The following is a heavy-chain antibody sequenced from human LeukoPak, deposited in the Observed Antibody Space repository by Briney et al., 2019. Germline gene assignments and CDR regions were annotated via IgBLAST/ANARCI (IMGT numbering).Heavy chain of an antibody. V-gene: IGHV1-18*01. CDR3: ARYSFGLYYFDY. CDR1: GYSFTNYG. CDR2: ISDYNGNT. Sequence: ASVKVSCKASGYSFTNYGISWVRQAPGQGLEWMGWISDYNGNTNYAQTFQGRVTMTTDTSTSTAYMELRSLRSDDTAVFYRARYSFGLYYFDYWGQGTLVTVSS. D-gene: IGHD5-18*01. J-gene: IGHJ4*02.